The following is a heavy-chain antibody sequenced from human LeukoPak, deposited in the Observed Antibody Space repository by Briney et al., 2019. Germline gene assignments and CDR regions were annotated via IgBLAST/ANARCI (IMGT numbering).Heavy chain of an antibody. CDR2: IGTSTTTI. J-gene: IGHJ3*02. CDR1: GFSFSSSS. V-gene: IGHV3-48*01. Sequence: PGGSMRLSCVASGFSFSSSSMNWVRHAPGKGIGWISYIGTSTTTIHYGDSVKGRYNIYRDNAKNTLYLQMNNLRVEDTAVYYCARDRAYSFDIWGQGTMITVSS. CDR3: ARDRAYSFDI. D-gene: IGHD2-21*01.